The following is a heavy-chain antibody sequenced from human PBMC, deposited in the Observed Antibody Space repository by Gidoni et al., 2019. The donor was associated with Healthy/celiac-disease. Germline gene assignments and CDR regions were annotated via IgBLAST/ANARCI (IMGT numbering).Heavy chain of an antibody. CDR3: ATPSYDFWRPDTYRQPPPAFDY. V-gene: IGHV4-39*01. D-gene: IGHD3-3*01. Sequence: QLQLQESGPGLVKPSETLSLTCTVSGGSISRSSYYWGWIRQPPGKGLEWIGSIYYSGSTYYNPSLKSRVTISVDTSKNQFALKLSSVTAADTAVYYCATPSYDFWRPDTYRQPPPAFDYWGQGTLVTVSS. CDR2: IYYSGST. CDR1: GGSISRSSYY. J-gene: IGHJ4*02.